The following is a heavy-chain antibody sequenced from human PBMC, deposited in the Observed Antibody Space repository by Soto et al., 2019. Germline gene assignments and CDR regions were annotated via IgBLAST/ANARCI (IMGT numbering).Heavy chain of an antibody. J-gene: IGHJ5*02. CDR3: ASYSGSYFPVGHDR. Sequence: PGGSLRLSCVASGFTFSSYWMSWVRQAPGGGLEWVANIKQDGTEIHYVESVKGRFTIFRDNAKKSLYLQMNSLRAEDTAVYFCASYSGSYFPVGHDRWGQGTLVTSPQ. D-gene: IGHD1-26*01. CDR1: GFTFSSYW. CDR2: IKQDGTEI. V-gene: IGHV3-7*01.